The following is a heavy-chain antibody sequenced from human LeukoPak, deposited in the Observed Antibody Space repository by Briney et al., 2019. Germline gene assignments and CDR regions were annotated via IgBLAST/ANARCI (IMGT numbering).Heavy chain of an antibody. Sequence: KPSETLSLTCTVSGGSIRSYYWSWIRQPPGRGLEWIGYIYYSGSTNYNPSLKSRVTISVDTSKNQFSLKLSSVTAADTAVYYCASQSLGVWELQFDIWGQGTMVTVSS. CDR2: IYYSGST. CDR3: ASQSLGVWELQFDI. D-gene: IGHD1-26*01. CDR1: GGSIRSYY. V-gene: IGHV4-59*01. J-gene: IGHJ3*02.